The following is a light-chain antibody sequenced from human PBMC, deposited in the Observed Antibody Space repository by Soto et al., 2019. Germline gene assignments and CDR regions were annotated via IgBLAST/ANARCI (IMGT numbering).Light chain of an antibody. CDR3: SSYTRSGRRIV. V-gene: IGLV2-14*01. CDR1: SSDVGDYNS. J-gene: IGLJ1*01. Sequence: QSVLTEPACVSCSPGPAITISCTGTSSDVGDYNSVSWYRQHPGKAPKRMIFAVSNRPSGVSHRFSGSKSGNTASMTISGLQAEDEADYSCSSYTRSGRRIVFGTGTKVTVL. CDR2: AVS.